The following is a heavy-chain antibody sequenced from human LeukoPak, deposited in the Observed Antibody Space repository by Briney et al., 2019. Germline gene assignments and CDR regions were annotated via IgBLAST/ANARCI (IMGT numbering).Heavy chain of an antibody. D-gene: IGHD6-19*01. CDR1: GFTFSSYS. CDR2: ISSGSTYR. J-gene: IGHJ4*02. V-gene: IGHV3-21*04. CDR3: ARRRITSGWYVDY. Sequence: GGSLRLSCAASGFTFSSYSMNWVRQAPGKGLEWVSSISSGSTYRYYADSVKGRFTISRDNAKNSLYLQMNSLRAEDTAVYYCARRRITSGWYVDYWGQGTLVTVSS.